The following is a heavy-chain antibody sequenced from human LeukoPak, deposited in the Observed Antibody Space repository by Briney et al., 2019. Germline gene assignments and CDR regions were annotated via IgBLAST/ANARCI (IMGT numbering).Heavy chain of an antibody. V-gene: IGHV1-18*01. J-gene: IGHJ5*02. CDR1: GYTFTSYG. Sequence: GASVKVSCKASGYTFTSYGISWVRQAPGQGLEWMGWISAYNGNTNYAQKFQGRVTMTRDTSISTAYMELSRLRSDDTAVYYCAYFERGYDSSGYPKTPWGQGTLVTVSS. D-gene: IGHD3-22*01. CDR3: AYFERGYDSSGYPKTP. CDR2: ISAYNGNT.